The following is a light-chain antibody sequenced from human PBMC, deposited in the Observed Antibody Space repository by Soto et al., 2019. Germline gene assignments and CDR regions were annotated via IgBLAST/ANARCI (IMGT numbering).Light chain of an antibody. V-gene: IGLV3-21*02. CDR1: NIGGKS. Sequence: SYELTQPPSVSVAPGQTARITCGGNNIGGKSLHWYQQKPGQAPVLVVYDDGDRPSGIPERFSGSNSGNTATLTISRVEAGDEADYYCPVWDHNYDHYVFGTGTKVTVL. CDR2: DDG. J-gene: IGLJ1*01. CDR3: PVWDHNYDHYV.